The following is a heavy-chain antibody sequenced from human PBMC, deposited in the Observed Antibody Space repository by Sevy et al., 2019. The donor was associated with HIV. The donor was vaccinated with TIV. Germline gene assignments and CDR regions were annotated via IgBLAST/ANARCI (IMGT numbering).Heavy chain of an antibody. CDR3: AKNPGVGSYYYMDV. J-gene: IGHJ6*03. CDR1: GFTFSSYA. Sequence: GGSLRLSCAASGFTFSSYAMSWVRQAPGKGLEWVSSISGSGGTTYCADSVKRRFTVSRDNSKNTLYLQINSLRVEDTAVYYCAKNPGVGSYYYMDVWGKGTTVTVSS. V-gene: IGHV3-23*01. CDR2: ISGSGGTT. D-gene: IGHD1-26*01.